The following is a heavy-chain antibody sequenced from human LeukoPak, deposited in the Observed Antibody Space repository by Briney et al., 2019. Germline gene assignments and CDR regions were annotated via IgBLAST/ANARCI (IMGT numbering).Heavy chain of an antibody. CDR3: ARHGAAAGYFDY. D-gene: IGHD6-13*01. CDR2: IYYSGST. V-gene: IGHV4-59*08. J-gene: IGHJ4*02. CDR1: GGSISSYY. Sequence: PSETLSLTCTVSGGSISSYYWSWIRQPPGKGLEWIGYIYYSGSTNYNPSLKSRVTISVDTSKNQFSLKLSSVTAADTAVYYCARHGAAAGYFDYWGQATLVTVSS.